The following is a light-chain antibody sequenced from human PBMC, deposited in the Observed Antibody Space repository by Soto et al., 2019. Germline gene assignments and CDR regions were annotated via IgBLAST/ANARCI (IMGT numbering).Light chain of an antibody. Sequence: DIVMSQSPDSLAVSLGERATMNCKCSGSVLYKSNNKNHLAWYQQKPAQPPQLIIYWASTRESGVPGRCSSSGSGTDFTLTISSLEAEDVAFYWCQQYFDVPFTFGGGTKVDNK. J-gene: IGKJ4*01. CDR1: GSVLYKSNNKNH. V-gene: IGKV4-1*01. CDR3: QQYFDVPFT. CDR2: WAS.